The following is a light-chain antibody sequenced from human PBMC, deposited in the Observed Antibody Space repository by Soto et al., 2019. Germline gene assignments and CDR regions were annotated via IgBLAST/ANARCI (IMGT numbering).Light chain of an antibody. J-gene: IGKJ1*01. CDR3: QNYGSSPRT. Sequence: EIVLTQSPCTLSLSPGDRATLSCRASQSVSSNYLAWYQQKPGQAPRLLIYVASIRATAIPDRFSGSGSGEDFTLTIRRLEHEDFAVYYCQNYGSSPRTFGQGTKVEI. V-gene: IGKV3-20*01. CDR1: QSVSSNY. CDR2: VAS.